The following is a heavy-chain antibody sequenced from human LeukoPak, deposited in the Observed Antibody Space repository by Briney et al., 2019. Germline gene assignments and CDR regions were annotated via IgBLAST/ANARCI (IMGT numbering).Heavy chain of an antibody. CDR3: AKSRSGSANWALRIFDN. J-gene: IGHJ4*02. D-gene: IGHD3-10*01. Sequence: GGSLRLSCVVSGFSFASEAMSWVRQSPGRGLEWVSSISPGGGTTYYADSVKGRFTISRDNSKNTLYVQINSLRAEDTAIYYCAKSRSGSANWALRIFDNWGRGTLVTVSS. V-gene: IGHV3-23*01. CDR1: GFSFASEA. CDR2: ISPGGGTT.